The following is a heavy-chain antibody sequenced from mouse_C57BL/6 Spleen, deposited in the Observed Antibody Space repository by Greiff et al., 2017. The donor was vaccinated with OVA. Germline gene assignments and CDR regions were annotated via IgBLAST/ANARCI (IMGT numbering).Heavy chain of an antibody. CDR1: GYSFTDYN. J-gene: IGHJ4*01. D-gene: IGHD1-1*01. CDR2: INPNYGTT. CDR3: AREVTTVVDYAMDY. V-gene: IGHV1-39*01. Sequence: VHVKQSGPELVKPGASVKISCKASGYSFTDYNMNWVKQSNGKSLEWIGVINPNYGTTSYNQKFKGKATLTVDQSSSTAYMQLNSLTSEDSAVYYCAREVTTVVDYAMDYWGQGTSVTVSS.